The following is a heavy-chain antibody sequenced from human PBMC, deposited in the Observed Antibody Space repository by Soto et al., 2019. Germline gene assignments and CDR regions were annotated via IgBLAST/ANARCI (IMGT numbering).Heavy chain of an antibody. D-gene: IGHD6-13*01. J-gene: IGHJ4*02. CDR2: ISAYGGST. V-gene: IGHV1-18*01. CDR3: ARDLAAADY. CDR1: GYTFTSDG. Sequence: ASVKVSCKASGYTFTSDGISWVRQAPGQGLEWIGIISAYGGSTNYAQKFQGRVTMARDTSTSTVYMDLSSLRSDDTAVYYCARDLAAADYWGQGTLVTVSS.